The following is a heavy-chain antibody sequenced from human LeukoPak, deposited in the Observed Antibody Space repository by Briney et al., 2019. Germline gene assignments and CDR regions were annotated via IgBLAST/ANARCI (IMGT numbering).Heavy chain of an antibody. CDR1: GGSISSYY. V-gene: IGHV4-59*01. CDR3: ATSYSSVFDY. D-gene: IGHD6-19*01. J-gene: IGHJ4*02. CDR2: IYYSGST. Sequence: SETLSLTCTVSGGSISSYYWSWIRQPPGKGLEWIGYIYYSGSTNYNPSLKSRVTISVDTSKNQFSLRLSSVTAADTAVYYCATSYSSVFDYWGQGTLVTVSS.